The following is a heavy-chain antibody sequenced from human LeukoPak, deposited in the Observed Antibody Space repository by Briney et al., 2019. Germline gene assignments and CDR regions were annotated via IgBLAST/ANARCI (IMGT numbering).Heavy chain of an antibody. Sequence: SETLSLTCAVYGGSFSGYYWSWIRQPPGKGLEWIGEINHSGSTNYNPSLKSRVTISVDTSKHQFSLKLSSVTAADTAVYYCARGRAYCRTDWGQGTLVTVSS. CDR1: GGSFSGYY. J-gene: IGHJ4*02. D-gene: IGHD2-15*01. V-gene: IGHV4-34*01. CDR2: INHSGST. CDR3: ARGRAYCRTD.